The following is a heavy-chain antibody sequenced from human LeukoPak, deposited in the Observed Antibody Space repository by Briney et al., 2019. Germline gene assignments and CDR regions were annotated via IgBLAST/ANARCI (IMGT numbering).Heavy chain of an antibody. CDR3: AKRNYYDSSGYYSWYYGMDV. D-gene: IGHD3-22*01. CDR1: GFTFSSYS. Sequence: GGSLRLSCAASGFTFSSYSMNWVRQAPGKGLEWVSSISSSSSYIYYADSVKGRFTISRDNAKNSLYLQMNSLRAGDTAVYYCAKRNYYDSSGYYSWYYGMDVWGQGTTVTVSS. CDR2: ISSSSSYI. V-gene: IGHV3-21*04. J-gene: IGHJ6*02.